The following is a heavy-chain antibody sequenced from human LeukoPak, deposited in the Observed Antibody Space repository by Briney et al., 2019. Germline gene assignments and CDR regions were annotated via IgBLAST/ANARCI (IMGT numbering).Heavy chain of an antibody. CDR2: ISSSGSTI. D-gene: IGHD3-22*01. Sequence: GGSLRLSCAASGFTFSDYYMSWIRQAPGKGLEWVSYISSSGSTIYYADSVKGRFTISRDNAKNSLYLQMNSLRAEDTAVYYCARDKYCYDSSGLWGYWGQGTLVTVSS. V-gene: IGHV3-11*04. CDR3: ARDKYCYDSSGLWGY. CDR1: GFTFSDYY. J-gene: IGHJ4*02.